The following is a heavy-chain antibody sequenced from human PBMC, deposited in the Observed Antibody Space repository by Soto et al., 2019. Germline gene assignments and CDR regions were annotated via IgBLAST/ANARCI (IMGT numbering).Heavy chain of an antibody. V-gene: IGHV3-11*06. D-gene: IGHD3-22*01. CDR2: ISSSSSYT. CDR1: GFTFSDYY. J-gene: IGHJ4*02. CDR3: AKSHYYDSSGSGY. Sequence: LRLSCAASGFTFSDYYMSWIRQAPGKGLEWVSYISSSSSYTNYADSVKGRFTISRDNSKNTLYLQMNSLRAEDTAVYYCAKSHYYDSSGSGYRGQGTLVTVSS.